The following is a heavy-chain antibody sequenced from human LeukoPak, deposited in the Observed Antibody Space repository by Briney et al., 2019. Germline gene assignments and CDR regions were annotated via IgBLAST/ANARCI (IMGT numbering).Heavy chain of an antibody. Sequence: ASVKLSCKASGYTFTGYYMHWVRQAPGQGLEWMGWINPNSGGTNYAQKFQGRVTMTRDTSISTAYMELSRLRSDDTAVYYCARDPAYSSGWYYWGQGTLVTVSS. J-gene: IGHJ4*02. V-gene: IGHV1-2*02. CDR1: GYTFTGYY. CDR3: ARDPAYSSGWYY. D-gene: IGHD6-19*01. CDR2: INPNSGGT.